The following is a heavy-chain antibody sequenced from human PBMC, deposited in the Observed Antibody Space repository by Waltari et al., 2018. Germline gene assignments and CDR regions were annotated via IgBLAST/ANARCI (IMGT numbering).Heavy chain of an antibody. J-gene: IGHJ4*02. CDR2: IWYDGSDK. V-gene: IGHV3-33*08. CDR3: ARAGSGSYYFDY. D-gene: IGHD3-10*01. Sequence: QVQLVESGGGVVQPGRSLRLSCAASGFTFSTDGMHWVRQAPGKGLGWVALIWYDGSDKYYADAVRGRFTISRDNSNKMLSLHMDSLRAEDTAVYYCARAGSGSYYFDYWGQGTLVTVSS. CDR1: GFTFSTDG.